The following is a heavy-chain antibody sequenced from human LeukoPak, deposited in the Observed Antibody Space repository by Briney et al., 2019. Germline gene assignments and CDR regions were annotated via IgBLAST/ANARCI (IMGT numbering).Heavy chain of an antibody. CDR1: GFTFSSYG. J-gene: IGHJ4*02. CDR2: ISSSTNYI. CDR3: AREPSNYGDHYFDY. Sequence: GGSLRLSCAASGFTFSSYGMSWVRQAPGKGLEWVSSISSSTNYIYYADSVKGRFTISRDNAKNSLYLQMNSLRAEDTAVYYCAREPSNYGDHYFDYWGQGTLVTVSS. V-gene: IGHV3-21*01. D-gene: IGHD4-17*01.